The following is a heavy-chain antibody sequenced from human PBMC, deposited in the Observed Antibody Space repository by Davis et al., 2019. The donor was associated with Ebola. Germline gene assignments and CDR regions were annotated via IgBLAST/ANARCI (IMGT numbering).Heavy chain of an antibody. CDR2: IYPGDSDT. V-gene: IGHV5-51*01. J-gene: IGHJ6*02. CDR3: ARMVAGTYYYYGMDV. Sequence: PGGSLRLSCKGSGYSFTSYWIGWVRQMPGKGLEWMGIIYPGDSDTRYSPSFQGQVTISADKSISTAYLQWSSLKASDTAMYYCARMVAGTYYYYGMDVWGQGTTVTVSS. CDR1: GYSFTSYW. D-gene: IGHD6-19*01.